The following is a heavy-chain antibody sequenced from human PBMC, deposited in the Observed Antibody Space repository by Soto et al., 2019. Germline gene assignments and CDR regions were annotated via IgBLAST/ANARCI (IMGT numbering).Heavy chain of an antibody. CDR3: ARVVDTAMVYYYYYMDV. J-gene: IGHJ6*03. V-gene: IGHV4-59*01. CDR1: GGSISSYY. D-gene: IGHD5-18*01. CDR2: IYYSGST. Sequence: SETLSLTCTVSGGSISSYYWSWIRQPPGKGLEWIGYIYYSGSTNYNPSLKSRVTISVDTSKNQFSLKLSSVTAADTAVYYCARVVDTAMVYYYYYMDVWGKGTTVTVSS.